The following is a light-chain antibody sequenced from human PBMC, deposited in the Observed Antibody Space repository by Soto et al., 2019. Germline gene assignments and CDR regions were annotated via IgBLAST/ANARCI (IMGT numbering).Light chain of an antibody. CDR3: QHYNSYSEA. V-gene: IGKV1-5*01. CDR2: DAS. J-gene: IGKJ1*01. Sequence: DIPMTQSPSTLSASLGDRATITCRASQSVSSWLAWYQQKPGKAPKLLIYDASSLESGVPSRFSGSGSGTEFTLTISSLQPDDFATYYCQHYNSYSEAFGQGTKVDIK. CDR1: QSVSSW.